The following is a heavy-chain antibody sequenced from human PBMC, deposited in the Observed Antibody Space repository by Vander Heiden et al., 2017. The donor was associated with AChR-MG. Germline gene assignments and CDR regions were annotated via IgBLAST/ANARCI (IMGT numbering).Heavy chain of an antibody. V-gene: IGHV3-33*01. J-gene: IGHJ4*02. CDR3: ARGLEVYYYDSSGYYYDY. CDR1: AFTFGSSA. D-gene: IGHD3-22*01. CDR2: IWFDGNKK. Sequence: VQLVESGGGVVQPWRPLRLSWAASAFTFGSSAMHWVRQTPGKGLEWVAVIWFDGNKKYYADSVKGRFSISRDNSKNTLFLQMNSLRAEDTAVYYCARGLEVYYYDSSGYYYDYWGQGTLVTVSS.